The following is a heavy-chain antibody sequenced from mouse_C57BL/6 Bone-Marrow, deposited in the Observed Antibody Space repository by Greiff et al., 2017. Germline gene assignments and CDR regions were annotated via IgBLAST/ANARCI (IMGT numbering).Heavy chain of an antibody. J-gene: IGHJ3*01. V-gene: IGHV14-4*01. CDR3: TTRDTIWLRRAWFAY. Sequence: EVQLQQSGAEFVRPGASVKLSCTASGFNIKDDYMHWVKQRPEQGLEWIGWIDPENGDTEYASKLQGKATITADTSSNTANLQLSSLTSEDTAVYYGTTRDTIWLRRAWFAYWGQGTLVTVSA. CDR2: IDPENGDT. D-gene: IGHD2-2*01. CDR1: GFNIKDDY.